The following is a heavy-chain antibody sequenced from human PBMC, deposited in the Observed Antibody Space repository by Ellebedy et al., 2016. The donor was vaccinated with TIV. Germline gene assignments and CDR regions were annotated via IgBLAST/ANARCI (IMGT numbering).Heavy chain of an antibody. Sequence: ASVKVSCKTSGDIFSRKAVIWVRQAPGQGLEWMGRIIPLLGITNYAERFQARLTITADTSTHTAYMELNSLTSQDTAVYYCARGGNNDDAAADWGPGTLVTVSS. D-gene: IGHD2-2*01. J-gene: IGHJ4*02. CDR1: GDIFSRKA. CDR3: ARGGNNDDAAAD. CDR2: IIPLLGIT. V-gene: IGHV1-69*04.